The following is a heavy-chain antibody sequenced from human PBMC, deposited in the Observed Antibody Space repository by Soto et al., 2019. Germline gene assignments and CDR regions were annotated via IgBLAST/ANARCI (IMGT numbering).Heavy chain of an antibody. V-gene: IGHV3-30*04. CDR3: ARDGKGKALGDY. D-gene: IGHD2-15*01. J-gene: IGHJ4*02. CDR1: GFTFSSYA. CDR2: ISYDGSNK. Sequence: QVPLVESGGGVVQPGRSLRLSCAASGFTFSSYAMHWVRQAPGKGLEWVAVISYDGSNKYYADSVKGRFTISRDNSKNTLYLQMNSLRAEDPAVYYCARDGKGKALGDYWGQGTLVTVSS.